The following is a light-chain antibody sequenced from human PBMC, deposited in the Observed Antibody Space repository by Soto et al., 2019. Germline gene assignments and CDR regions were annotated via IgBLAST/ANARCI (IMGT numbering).Light chain of an antibody. CDR3: QQYNNWLT. J-gene: IGKJ4*01. V-gene: IGKV3-15*01. CDR2: DAS. CDR1: ESVSSK. Sequence: EIVMTQSPATLSVSPGERATLSCRASESVSSKLAWYQQKPGQAPRLLIYDASTRATGIPARFSGSGSGTEFTLTISSLQSEDFAVYYCQQYNNWLTFGGGTKVDIK.